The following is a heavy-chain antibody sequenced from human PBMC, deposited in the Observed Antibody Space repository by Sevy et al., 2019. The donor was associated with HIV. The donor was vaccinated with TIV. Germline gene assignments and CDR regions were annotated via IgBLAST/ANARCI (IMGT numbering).Heavy chain of an antibody. CDR3: ARLTTKPTSDLYGMDV. Sequence: ASVKVSCKASGYIFTDYYIHWVRQAPGQGLEWMAWINSDSGVTNYAQRFQGEVTVTMDTSLSTAYLELIRLRSNDTAIYYCARLTTKPTSDLYGMDVWGQGTTVTVSS. J-gene: IGHJ6*02. CDR2: INSDSGVT. D-gene: IGHD4-17*01. CDR1: GYIFTDYY. V-gene: IGHV1-2*02.